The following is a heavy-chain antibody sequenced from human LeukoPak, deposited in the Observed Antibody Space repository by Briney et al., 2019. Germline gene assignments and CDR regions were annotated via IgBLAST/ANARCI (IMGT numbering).Heavy chain of an antibody. CDR3: ARFGDYYDSSGYGRRDFDY. CDR2: IYYSGST. Sequence: SETLSLTCTVSGGSISSSSYYWGWIRQPPGKGPEWFGSIYYSGSTYYNPSLKSRVTISVDTSKNQFSLKLSSVTAADTAVYYCARFGDYYDSSGYGRRDFDYWGQGTLVTVSS. J-gene: IGHJ4*02. V-gene: IGHV4-39*07. CDR1: GGSISSSSYY. D-gene: IGHD3-22*01.